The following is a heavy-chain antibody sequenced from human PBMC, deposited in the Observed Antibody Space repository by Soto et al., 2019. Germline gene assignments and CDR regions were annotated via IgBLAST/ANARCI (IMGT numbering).Heavy chain of an antibody. CDR1: GFTFSSYS. J-gene: IGHJ4*02. CDR2: ISSSSYI. V-gene: IGHV3-21*01. CDR3: ARGNAPTYYYDSSGYPKAFDD. D-gene: IGHD3-22*01. Sequence: GGSLRLSFAASGFTFSSYSMNWVRQAPGKGLEWVSSISSSSYIYYADSVKGRFTISRDNAKNSLYLQMNSLRADDTAVYYCARGNAPTYYYDSSGYPKAFDDWGQGTLVAVSS.